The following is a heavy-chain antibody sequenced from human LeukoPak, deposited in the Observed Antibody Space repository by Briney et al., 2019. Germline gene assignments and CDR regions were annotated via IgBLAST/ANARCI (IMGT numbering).Heavy chain of an antibody. Sequence: GGSLRLSCAASGFTFSDYYMSWIRQAPGKGLEWVSYISSSGSTIYYADSVKGRFTVSRDNAKNSLYLQMNSLRAEDTAVYYCARVGRYCSSTSCHYYYCYMDVWGKGTTVTVSS. CDR1: GFTFSDYY. CDR2: ISSSGSTI. D-gene: IGHD2-2*01. CDR3: ARVGRYCSSTSCHYYYCYMDV. J-gene: IGHJ6*03. V-gene: IGHV3-11*01.